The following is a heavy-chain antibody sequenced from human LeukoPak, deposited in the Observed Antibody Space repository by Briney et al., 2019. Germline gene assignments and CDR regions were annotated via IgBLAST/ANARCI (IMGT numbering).Heavy chain of an antibody. J-gene: IGHJ3*02. Sequence: ASVKLSCKASGYTFTSYYMHWVRQAPGQGLEWMGIINPSGGSTSYAQKFQGRVTMTRDMSTSTVYMELSSLTSEDTAVYYCARDHVMITFGGVPDAFDIWGQGTMVTVSS. CDR1: GYTFTSYY. D-gene: IGHD3-16*01. V-gene: IGHV1-46*01. CDR3: ARDHVMITFGGVPDAFDI. CDR2: INPSGGST.